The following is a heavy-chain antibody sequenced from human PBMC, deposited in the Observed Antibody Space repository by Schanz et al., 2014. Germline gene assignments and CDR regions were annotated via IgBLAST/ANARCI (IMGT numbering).Heavy chain of an antibody. CDR1: RSTFSSYT. CDR3: ARGYGDSPTDF. Sequence: QVQLVQSGAEVKKPGSSVKVSCKASRSTFSSYTISWVRQAPGQGLEWMGRIIPILGIANYAQNFQGRVTITADRSTSTAYMELSSLRSEDTAVYYCARGYGDSPTDFWGQGTLVTVSS. CDR2: IIPILGIA. V-gene: IGHV1-69*02. J-gene: IGHJ4*02. D-gene: IGHD4-17*01.